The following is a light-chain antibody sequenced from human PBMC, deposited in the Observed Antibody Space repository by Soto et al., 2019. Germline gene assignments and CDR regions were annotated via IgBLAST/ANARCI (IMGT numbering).Light chain of an antibody. CDR2: ESS. CDR1: SGDVGSYNL. V-gene: IGLV2-23*01. J-gene: IGLJ3*02. Sequence: QSALTQPASVSGSPGQSITISCTGTSGDVGSYNLVSWYQQHPGKAPKLMIYESSKRPSGVSSRVSGSRSGNTASLTISGLQAEDEADYYCCSFAHRSTLVVCGGTKLTVL. CDR3: CSFAHRSTLV.